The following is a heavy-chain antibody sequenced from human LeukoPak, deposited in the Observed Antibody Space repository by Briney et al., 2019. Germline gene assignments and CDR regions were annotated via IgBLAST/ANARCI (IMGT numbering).Heavy chain of an antibody. D-gene: IGHD6-19*01. J-gene: IGHJ4*02. CDR2: ISYDGSNK. Sequence: HPGRSLRLSCAASGFTFSSYAMHWVRQAPGKGLEWVAVISYDGSNKYYADSVKGRFTISRDNSKNTLYLQMNSLRAEDTAVYYCARSKFIAVAAGFDYWGQGTLVTVSS. CDR1: GFTFSSYA. V-gene: IGHV3-30*04. CDR3: ARSKFIAVAAGFDY.